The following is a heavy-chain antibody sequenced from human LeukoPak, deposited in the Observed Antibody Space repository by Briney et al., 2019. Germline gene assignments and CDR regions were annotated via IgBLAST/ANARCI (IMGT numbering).Heavy chain of an antibody. CDR2: INHSGST. D-gene: IGHD3-10*01. Sequence: SETLSLTCAVYGGSFSGYYWSWIRQPPGKGLEWIGEINHSGSTNYNPSLKSRVTISVDTSKNQFSLKLSSVTAADTAVYYCARGYGVYYGSGSYYRDYYYGMDVWGQGTMVTVSS. J-gene: IGHJ6*02. CDR1: GGSFSGYY. CDR3: ARGYGVYYGSGSYYRDYYYGMDV. V-gene: IGHV4-34*01.